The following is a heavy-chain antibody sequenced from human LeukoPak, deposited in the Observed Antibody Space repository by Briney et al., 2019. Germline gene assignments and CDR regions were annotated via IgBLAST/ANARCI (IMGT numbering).Heavy chain of an antibody. D-gene: IGHD6-19*01. V-gene: IGHV3-23*01. J-gene: IGHJ5*02. CDR3: AKDLEQSYSGWSASYDA. CDR2: ISSGAGTT. CDR1: GFTFSNYA. Sequence: PGGSLRLSCAASGFTFSNYAMSWVRQVPGKWLEWVSAISSGAGTTGYADSVKGRFTISRVNSKSTIYLQMNSPRAEDTAVYYCAKDLEQSYSGWSASYDAWGQGTLVTVSS.